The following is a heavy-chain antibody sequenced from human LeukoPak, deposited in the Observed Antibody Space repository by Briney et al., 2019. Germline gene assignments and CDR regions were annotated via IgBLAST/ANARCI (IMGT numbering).Heavy chain of an antibody. J-gene: IGHJ3*02. CDR3: AKDLLTTVVTGCAFDI. Sequence: GGSLRLSCAASGFTFSSYGMHWVRQAPGKGLERVAFIRYDGSNKYYADSVKGRFTISRDNSKNTLYLQMNSLRAEDTAVYYCAKDLLTTVVTGCAFDIWGQGTMVTVSS. CDR1: GFTFSSYG. CDR2: IRYDGSNK. V-gene: IGHV3-30*02. D-gene: IGHD4-23*01.